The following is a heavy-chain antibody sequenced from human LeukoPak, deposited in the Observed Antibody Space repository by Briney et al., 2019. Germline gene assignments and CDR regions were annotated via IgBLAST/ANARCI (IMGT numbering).Heavy chain of an antibody. V-gene: IGHV4-39*01. CDR3: ARTAITFGGVIALIDY. D-gene: IGHD3-16*02. CDR2: IYYSGST. J-gene: IGHJ4*02. Sequence: WIRQPPGKGLEWIGSIYYSGSTYYNPSLKSRVTISVDTSKNQFSLKLSSVTAADTAVYYCARTAITFGGVIALIDYWGQGTLVTVSS.